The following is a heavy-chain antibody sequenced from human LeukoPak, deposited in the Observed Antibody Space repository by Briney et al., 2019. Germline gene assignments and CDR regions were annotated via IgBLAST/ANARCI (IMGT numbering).Heavy chain of an antibody. CDR1: GGSISSYY. D-gene: IGHD3-10*01. V-gene: IGHV4-59*01. CDR2: IYYSGST. Sequence: PSETLSLTCTVSGGSISSYYWSWIRQPPGKGLEWIGYIYYSGSTNYNPSLKSRVTISVDTSKNQFSLKLSSVTAADTAVYYCARHVRSMVRGVDYYYYYMDVWGKGTTVTISS. J-gene: IGHJ6*03. CDR3: ARHVRSMVRGVDYYYYYMDV.